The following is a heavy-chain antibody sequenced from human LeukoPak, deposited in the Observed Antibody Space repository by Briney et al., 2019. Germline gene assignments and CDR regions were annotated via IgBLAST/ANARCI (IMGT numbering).Heavy chain of an antibody. J-gene: IGHJ4*02. CDR1: GFTVSSYA. D-gene: IGHD1-26*01. CDR3: ARQMQSHGNFDS. Sequence: GGSLRLSCAASGFTVSSYAMHWVRQPIGEGLEWVSALGIAGDTFYPGSVKGRFTISRENARNSLYLQMNSLRAEDTAMYYCARQMQSHGNFDSWGQGTLVTVSS. CDR2: LGIAGDT. V-gene: IGHV3-13*01.